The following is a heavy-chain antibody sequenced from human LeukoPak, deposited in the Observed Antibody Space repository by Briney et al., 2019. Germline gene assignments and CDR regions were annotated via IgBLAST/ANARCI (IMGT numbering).Heavy chain of an antibody. CDR3: AKLQMTTVTRYYFDY. CDR1: GFTVSKNY. Sequence: PGGSLRLSCAASGFTVSKNYMNWVRQAPGKGLEWVSVIYSGGSTKYADSVKGRFTISRDNSKNKLFLQMKSLRAEDTAVYYCAKLQMTTVTRYYFDYWGQGTLATVSS. J-gene: IGHJ4*02. CDR2: IYSGGST. D-gene: IGHD4-17*01. V-gene: IGHV3-66*04.